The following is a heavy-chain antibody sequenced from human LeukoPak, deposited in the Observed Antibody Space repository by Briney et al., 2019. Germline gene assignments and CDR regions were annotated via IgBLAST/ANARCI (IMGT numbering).Heavy chain of an antibody. CDR1: GYTFTSYD. J-gene: IGHJ5*02. D-gene: IGHD2-2*01. V-gene: IGHV1-8*01. Sequence: SVKVSCKASGYTFTSYDINWVRQATGQGLEWMGWMNPNSGNTGYAQKFQGRVTMTRNTSISTAYMELSSLRSEDTAVYYCARGYCSSTSCSNTGWFDPWGQGTLVTVSS. CDR2: MNPNSGNT. CDR3: ARGYCSSTSCSNTGWFDP.